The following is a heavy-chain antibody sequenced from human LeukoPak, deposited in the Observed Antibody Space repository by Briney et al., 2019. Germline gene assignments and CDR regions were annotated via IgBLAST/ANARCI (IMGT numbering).Heavy chain of an antibody. V-gene: IGHV4-61*02. J-gene: IGHJ4*02. D-gene: IGHD6-13*01. CDR3: ARAAAGDFDY. Sequence: SETLSLTCTVSGDSISRGRYYWSWVRQLAGKELEWIGRIYASGKTDYNPYTPSLKSRVSVSVDTSKNQFSLKLSSVTAADTAVYYCARAAAGDFDYWGQGTLVTVSS. CDR1: GDSISRGRYY. CDR2: IYASGKT.